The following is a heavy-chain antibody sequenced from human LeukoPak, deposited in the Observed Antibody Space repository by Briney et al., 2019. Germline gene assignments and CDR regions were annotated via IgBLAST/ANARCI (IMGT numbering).Heavy chain of an antibody. D-gene: IGHD1-1*01. Sequence: TGGSLRLSCAASGLTFSSFWMGWVCQAPGKGLEWVASIKYDESERHHVDSVEGRFTISRDNAKISLYLQMNSLRAEDTAVYFCARITTNGYFEYWGQGTLVTVSS. CDR3: ARITTNGYFEY. J-gene: IGHJ4*02. CDR2: IKYDESER. V-gene: IGHV3-7*01. CDR1: GLTFSSFW.